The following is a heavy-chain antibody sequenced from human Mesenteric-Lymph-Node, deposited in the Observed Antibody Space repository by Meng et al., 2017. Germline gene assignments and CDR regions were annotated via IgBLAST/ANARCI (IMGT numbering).Heavy chain of an antibody. CDR3: TTLITMIEEEGFDY. D-gene: IGHD3-22*01. CDR1: GFTFSSYA. V-gene: IGHV3-30*04. CDR2: ISYDGSNK. Sequence: GESLKISCAASGFTFSSYAMHWVRQAPGKGLEWVAVISYDGSNKYYADSVKGRFTISRDNSKNTLYLQMNSLRAEDTAVYYCTTLITMIEEEGFDYWGQGTLVTVSS. J-gene: IGHJ4*02.